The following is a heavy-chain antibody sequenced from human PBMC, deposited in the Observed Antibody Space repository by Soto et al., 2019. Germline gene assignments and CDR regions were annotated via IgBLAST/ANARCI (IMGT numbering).Heavy chain of an antibody. CDR3: AFFLAGDGIRACNTVSAFLLNRSSDL. D-gene: IGHD6-19*01. J-gene: IGHJ2*01. CDR2: IAVDGTGA. Sequence: WISQKKGKGLLWVSRIAVDGTGAKYADSVKGRFTISRDNAKNTLYLEINKLKAEDTAVYYCAFFLAGDGIRACNTVSAFLLNRSSDL. V-gene: IGHV3-74*01.